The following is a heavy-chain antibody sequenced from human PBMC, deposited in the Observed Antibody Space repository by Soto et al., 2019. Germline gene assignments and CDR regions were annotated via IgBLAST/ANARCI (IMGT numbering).Heavy chain of an antibody. CDR2: IYYSGST. D-gene: IGHD6-19*01. CDR1: GGSISSYY. V-gene: IGHV4-59*08. J-gene: IGHJ4*02. Sequence: SETLSLTCTVSGGSISSYYWSWIRQPPGKGLEWIGYIYYSGSTNYNPSLKSRVTISVDTSKNQFSLKLSSVTAADTAVYYCARQVAVADAFDYWGQGTLVTVSS. CDR3: ARQVAVADAFDY.